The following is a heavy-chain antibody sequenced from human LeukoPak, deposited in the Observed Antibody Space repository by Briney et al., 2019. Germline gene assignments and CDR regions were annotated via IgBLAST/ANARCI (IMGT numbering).Heavy chain of an antibody. CDR1: GGSISSYY. J-gene: IGHJ3*02. V-gene: IGHV4-59*01. CDR2: IYYSGST. Sequence: PSETLSLTCTVSGGSISSYYWSWIRQPPGKGLEWIGYIYYSGSTNYNPSLKSRVTMSVDTSKNQFSLKLSSVTAADTAVYYCARVWGDAFDIWGQETMVTVSS. D-gene: IGHD3-16*01. CDR3: ARVWGDAFDI.